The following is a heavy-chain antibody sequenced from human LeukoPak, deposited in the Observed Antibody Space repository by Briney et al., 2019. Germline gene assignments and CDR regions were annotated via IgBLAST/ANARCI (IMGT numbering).Heavy chain of an antibody. CDR2: IYHSGST. D-gene: IGHD3-10*01. CDR1: DYSITSDYY. J-gene: IGHJ5*02. Sequence: PSETLSLTCTVSDYSITSDYYWGWIRQPPGKGLEWIGSIYHSGSTYHNPSLKSRVTISVDTSKNQFSLKLTSVTAADTAVYYCAREGSTSGTNWFDPWGQGTLVTVSS. V-gene: IGHV4-38-2*02. CDR3: AREGSTSGTNWFDP.